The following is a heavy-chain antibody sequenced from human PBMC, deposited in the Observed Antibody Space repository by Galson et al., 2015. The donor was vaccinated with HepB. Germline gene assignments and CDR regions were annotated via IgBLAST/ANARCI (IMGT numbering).Heavy chain of an antibody. Sequence: SETLSLTCTVSGGSISSSSYYWGWIRQPPGKGLEWIGSIYYSGSTYYNPSLKSRVTISVDTSKNQFSLKLSSVTAADTAVYYCARPRGLAVAGLFDYWGQGTLVTVSS. CDR2: IYYSGST. CDR3: ARPRGLAVAGLFDY. V-gene: IGHV4-39*01. J-gene: IGHJ4*02. D-gene: IGHD6-19*01. CDR1: GGSISSSSYY.